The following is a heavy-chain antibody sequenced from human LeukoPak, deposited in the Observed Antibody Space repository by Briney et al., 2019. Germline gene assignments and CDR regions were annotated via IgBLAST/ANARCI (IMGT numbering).Heavy chain of an antibody. CDR3: ARAQTYGDYLSWFDP. V-gene: IGHV4-4*07. Sequence: PSETLSLTCTVSGGSIGSYYWTWIRQPAGKGLEWIGRIYTSGSTNYNPSLKSRVTMSVDTSKNQFSLKLSSVTAADTAVYYCARAQTYGDYLSWFDPWGQGTLVTVSS. CDR1: GGSIGSYY. CDR2: IYTSGST. J-gene: IGHJ5*02. D-gene: IGHD4-17*01.